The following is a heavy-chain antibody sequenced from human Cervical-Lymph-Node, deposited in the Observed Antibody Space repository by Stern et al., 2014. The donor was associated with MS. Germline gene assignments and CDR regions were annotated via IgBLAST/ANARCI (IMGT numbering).Heavy chain of an antibody. Sequence: QVQLLESGAEVKKPGASVTVSCKASGYTFTDYFLHWVRQAPGQGLEWMGWVNPNSGGTNYAQKFQGRVTMTRDTSISTAYMELNRLTSDDTAVYYCARGDIAVAGTPRLRFDYWGQGTLVTVSS. V-gene: IGHV1-2*02. J-gene: IGHJ4*02. CDR1: GYTFTDYF. D-gene: IGHD6-19*01. CDR2: VNPNSGGT. CDR3: ARGDIAVAGTPRLRFDY.